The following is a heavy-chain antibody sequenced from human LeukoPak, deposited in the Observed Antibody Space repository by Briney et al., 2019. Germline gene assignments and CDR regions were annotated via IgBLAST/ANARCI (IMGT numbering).Heavy chain of an antibody. CDR2: INHSGST. CDR1: GGSFSGYY. CDR3: ARGHLDRLYSGYDDY. J-gene: IGHJ4*02. Sequence: SETLSLTCAVYGGSFSGYYWSWIRQPPGKGLEWIGEINHSGSTNYNPSLKSRVTISVDTSKNQFSLKLSSVTAADTAVYYCARGHLDRLYSGYDDYWGQGTLVTVSS. D-gene: IGHD5-12*01. V-gene: IGHV4-34*01.